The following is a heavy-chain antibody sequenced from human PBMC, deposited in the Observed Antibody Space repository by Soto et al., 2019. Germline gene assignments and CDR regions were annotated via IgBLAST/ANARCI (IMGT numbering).Heavy chain of an antibody. Sequence: QVQLVQSGAEVKKPGASVKVSCKASGYTFDRYGISWVRQAPGQGLEWMGWISTYNGNTNYAQKLKGRVTMTTDTFTSTAYMELRSLTSDDTAVYYCAREGYCSSGSCALYSHEYFGMDVWGQGTTVIVSS. V-gene: IGHV1-18*01. D-gene: IGHD2-15*01. CDR1: GYTFDRYG. CDR3: AREGYCSSGSCALYSHEYFGMDV. CDR2: ISTYNGNT. J-gene: IGHJ6*02.